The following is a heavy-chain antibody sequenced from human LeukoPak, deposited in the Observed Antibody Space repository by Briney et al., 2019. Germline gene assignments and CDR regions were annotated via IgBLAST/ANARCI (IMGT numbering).Heavy chain of an antibody. D-gene: IGHD3-10*01. Sequence: ASVKVSCKASGYTFTSYDINWVRQATGQGLEWMGWMNPNSGNTGYAQKFRGRVTMTRNTSISTTYMELSSLRSEDTAVYYCARGLGLVRGVIITSFDYWGQGTLVTVSS. CDR2: MNPNSGNT. CDR3: ARGLGLVRGVIITSFDY. V-gene: IGHV1-8*01. J-gene: IGHJ4*02. CDR1: GYTFTSYD.